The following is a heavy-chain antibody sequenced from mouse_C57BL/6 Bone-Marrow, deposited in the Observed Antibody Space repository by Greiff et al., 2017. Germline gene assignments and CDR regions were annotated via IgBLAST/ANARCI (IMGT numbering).Heavy chain of an antibody. CDR1: GYTFTSYW. V-gene: IGHV1-50*01. Sequence: QVQLKQPGAELVKPGASVKLSCKASGYTFTSYWMQWVKQRPGQGLEWIGEIDPSDSYTNYNQKFKGKATLTVDTSSSTAYMQLSSLTSEDSAVYYCARRRDWEDYWGQGTSVTVSS. D-gene: IGHD4-1*01. J-gene: IGHJ4*01. CDR2: IDPSDSYT. CDR3: ARRRDWEDY.